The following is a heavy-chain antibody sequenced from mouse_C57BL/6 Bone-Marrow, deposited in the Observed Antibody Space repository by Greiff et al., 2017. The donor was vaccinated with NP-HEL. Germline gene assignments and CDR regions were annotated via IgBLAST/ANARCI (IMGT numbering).Heavy chain of an antibody. J-gene: IGHJ4*01. CDR3: AREGEDGYYYAMDY. CDR2: INPNYGTT. CDR1: GYSFTDYN. D-gene: IGHD2-3*01. V-gene: IGHV1-39*01. Sequence: EVQVVESGPELVKPGASVKISCKASGYSFTDYNMNWVKQSNGKSLEWIGVINPNYGTTSYNQKFKGKATLTVDQSSSTAYMQLNSLTSEDSAVYYCAREGEDGYYYAMDYWGQGTSVTVSS.